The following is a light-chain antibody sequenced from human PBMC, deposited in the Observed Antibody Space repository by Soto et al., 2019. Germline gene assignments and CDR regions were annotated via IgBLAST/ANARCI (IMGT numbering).Light chain of an antibody. CDR1: QSISSW. J-gene: IGKJ5*01. Sequence: DIQMTQSPSTLSATAGDRVTITCRASQSISSWLAWYQHKPGKAPKLLIYDASNLDSGVPSRFSGSGSGTEFSLTISSLQSEDFAVYYCQQHNNWPPITFGQGTRLEIK. CDR2: DAS. CDR3: QQHNNWPPIT. V-gene: IGKV1-5*01.